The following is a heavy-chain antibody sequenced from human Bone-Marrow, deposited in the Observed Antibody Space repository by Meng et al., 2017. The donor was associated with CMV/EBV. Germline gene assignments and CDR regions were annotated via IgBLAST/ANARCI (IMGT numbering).Heavy chain of an antibody. V-gene: IGHV4-39*01. CDR2: IYYSGST. D-gene: IGHD3-3*01. J-gene: IGHJ4*02. Sequence: SETLSLTCTVSGGSISSSSYYWGWIRQPPGKGLEWIGSIYYSGSTYYNPSLKSRVTISVDTSKNQFSLKLSSVTAADTAVYYCARCGPPYYDFWSGYPYYFDYWGQGTLVTVPS. CDR3: ARCGPPYYDFWSGYPYYFDY. CDR1: GGSISSSSYY.